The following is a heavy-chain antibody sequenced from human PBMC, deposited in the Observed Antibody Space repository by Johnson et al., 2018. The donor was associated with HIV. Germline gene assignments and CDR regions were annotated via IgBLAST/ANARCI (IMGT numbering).Heavy chain of an antibody. D-gene: IGHD1-20*01. J-gene: IGHJ3*02. CDR3: ARNLMRYNWNADAFDI. Sequence: VQLVESGGGLVKPRGSLRLSCAASGFTFSNAWMSWVRQAPGKGLEWVANIKQDGSEKYYVDSVKGRFTISRDNAKNSLYLQMNSLRAEDTAVYYCARNLMRYNWNADAFDIWGQGTMVTVSS. CDR2: IKQDGSEK. CDR1: GFTFSNAW. V-gene: IGHV3-7*01.